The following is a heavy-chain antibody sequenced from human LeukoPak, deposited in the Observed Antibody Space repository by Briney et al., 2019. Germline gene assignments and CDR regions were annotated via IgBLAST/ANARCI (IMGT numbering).Heavy chain of an antibody. Sequence: ASVKVSCTASGYTFTSFGISWVRQAPGQGLEWMGWISTYNGNTNYAQKLQGRVTMTTDTSTSRVYMDLRSLRSDDTAVYYCARDRAGSAWYTTFDYWGQGTLVTVSS. CDR3: ARDRAGSAWYTTFDY. D-gene: IGHD6-19*01. CDR2: ISTYNGNT. J-gene: IGHJ4*02. CDR1: GYTFTSFG. V-gene: IGHV1-18*01.